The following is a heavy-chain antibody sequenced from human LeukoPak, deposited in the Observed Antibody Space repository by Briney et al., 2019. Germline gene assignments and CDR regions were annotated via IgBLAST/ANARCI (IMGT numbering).Heavy chain of an antibody. J-gene: IGHJ4*02. Sequence: SGPALVKPTQTLTLTCTFSGFSLSTSGMCVSWIRQPPGKALEWLARIDWDDDKYYSTSLKTRLTISKDTSKNQVVLTMTNMDPVDTATYYCARFTYNDYDSSGYYYDWGQGTLVTVSS. D-gene: IGHD3-22*01. CDR3: ARFTYNDYDSSGYYYD. V-gene: IGHV2-70*11. CDR1: GFSLSTSGMC. CDR2: IDWDDDK.